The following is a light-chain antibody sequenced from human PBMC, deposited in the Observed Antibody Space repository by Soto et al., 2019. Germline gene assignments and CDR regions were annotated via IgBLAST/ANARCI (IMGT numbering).Light chain of an antibody. V-gene: IGKV1-5*03. J-gene: IGKJ5*01. CDR1: DNIAPW. CDR2: KAA. Sequence: DIQMTQSPSTLSASVGDRVAITCRASDNIAPWVAWYQQKPGKAPKLLIYKAANLADEVPSRFAGSGSGTEFTLTISSLQSEDFAVYYCQQYNNWPFTFGQGTRLEIK. CDR3: QQYNNWPFT.